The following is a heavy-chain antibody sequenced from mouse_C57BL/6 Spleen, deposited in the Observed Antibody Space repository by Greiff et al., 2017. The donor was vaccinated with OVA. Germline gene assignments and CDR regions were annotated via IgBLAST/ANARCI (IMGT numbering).Heavy chain of an antibody. CDR1: GFSFNTYA. V-gene: IGHV10-1*01. CDR2: IRSKSNNYAT. CDR3: VRGLLRSLAMDY. D-gene: IGHD1-1*01. Sequence: EVQRVESGGGLVQPKGSLKLSCAASGFSFNTYAMNWVRQAPGKGLEWVARIRSKSNNYATYYADSVKDRFTISRDDSESMLYLQMNNLKTEDTAMYYCVRGLLRSLAMDYWGQGTSVTVSS. J-gene: IGHJ4*01.